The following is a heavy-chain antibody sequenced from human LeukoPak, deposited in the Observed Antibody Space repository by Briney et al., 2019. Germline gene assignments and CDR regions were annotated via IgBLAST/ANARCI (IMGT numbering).Heavy chain of an antibody. V-gene: IGHV1-8*03. J-gene: IGHJ6*03. Sequence: GASVKVSCKASGYTFTSYDINWVRQATGQGLEWMGWMNPNSGNTGYAQKFQGRVTITRNTSISTAYMELSSLRSEDTAVYYCARYSGYSYGYYYYYYMDVWGKGTTVTVSS. D-gene: IGHD5-18*01. CDR2: MNPNSGNT. CDR1: GYTFTSYD. CDR3: ARYSGYSYGYYYYYYMDV.